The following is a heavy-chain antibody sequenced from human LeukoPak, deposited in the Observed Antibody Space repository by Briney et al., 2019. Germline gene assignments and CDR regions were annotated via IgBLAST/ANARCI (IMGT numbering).Heavy chain of an antibody. D-gene: IGHD2-2*02. CDR1: GFTFSSYW. CDR3: AREVYCSSTSCYTGYFQH. Sequence: GGSLRLSCAVSGFTFSSYWMSWVRQAPGKGLEWVANIKQDGSEKYYVDSLKGRFTISRDKAKNSLYLQMNSLRAEDTAVYYCAREVYCSSTSCYTGYFQHWGQGTLVTVSS. CDR2: IKQDGSEK. V-gene: IGHV3-7*01. J-gene: IGHJ1*01.